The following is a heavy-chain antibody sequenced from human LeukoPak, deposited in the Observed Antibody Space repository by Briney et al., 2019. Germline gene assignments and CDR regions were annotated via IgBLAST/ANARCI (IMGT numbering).Heavy chain of an antibody. CDR1: GGAVSSGSYY. V-gene: IGHV4-39*01. J-gene: IGHJ6*02. CDR3: ARRPSMDV. Sequence: PSETLSLTCTVSGGAVSSGSYYWVWIRQPPGKGLEWIASIYYRGIMYYNPSLKSRVTTSVDTSKNQFSPNLSSVTAADAAIYYCARRPSMDVWGQGTTVTVSS. CDR2: IYYRGIM.